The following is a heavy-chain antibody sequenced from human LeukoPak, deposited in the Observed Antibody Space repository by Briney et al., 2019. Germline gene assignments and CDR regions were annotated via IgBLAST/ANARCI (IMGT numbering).Heavy chain of an antibody. V-gene: IGHV4-59*12. CDR3: ARGGRISYYDYVWGSYRYTPIGY. D-gene: IGHD3-16*02. J-gene: IGHJ4*02. CDR2: IYYSGST. CDR1: GGSISSYY. Sequence: PSETLSLTCTVSGGSISSYYWSWIRQPPGKGLEWIGYIYYSGSTNYNPSLKSRVTISVDTSKNQFSLKLSSVTAADTAVYYCARGGRISYYDYVWGSYRYTPIGYWGQGTLVTVSS.